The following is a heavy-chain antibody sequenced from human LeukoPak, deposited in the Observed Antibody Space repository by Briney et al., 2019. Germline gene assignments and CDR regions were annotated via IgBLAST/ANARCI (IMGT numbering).Heavy chain of an antibody. CDR1: GGTFSSYA. CDR2: IIPIFGIA. Sequence: ASVTVSCKASGGTFSSYAISWVRQAPGQGLEWMGGIIPIFGIANYAQKFQGRVTITAVESMSTAYMELSSLRSEDTAAYYCARGWLAETTVVTPYNYWGQGTLVTVSS. D-gene: IGHD4-23*01. V-gene: IGHV1-69*13. CDR3: ARGWLAETTVVTPYNY. J-gene: IGHJ4*02.